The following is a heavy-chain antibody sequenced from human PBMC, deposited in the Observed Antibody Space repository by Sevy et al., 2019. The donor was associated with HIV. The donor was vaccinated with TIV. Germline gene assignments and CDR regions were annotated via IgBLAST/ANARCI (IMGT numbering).Heavy chain of an antibody. CDR2: ISGSHGTP. V-gene: IGHV3-23*01. Sequence: GGSLRLSCAASGFTFTSYAMSWVRQAPGKGLEWVSSISGSHGTPYYADSVKGRFTISRDNSKNTLYLQMSSLRADDTAVYYCAKSEWGNIGFCTRSSCYPFDYWGQGTLITVSS. J-gene: IGHJ4*02. CDR3: AKSEWGNIGFCTRSSCYPFDY. CDR1: GFTFTSYA. D-gene: IGHD2-2*01.